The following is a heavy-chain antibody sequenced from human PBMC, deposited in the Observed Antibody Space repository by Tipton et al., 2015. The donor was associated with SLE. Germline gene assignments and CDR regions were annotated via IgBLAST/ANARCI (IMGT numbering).Heavy chain of an antibody. CDR3: ARGVYDSSGYYSHFDY. CDR1: GGSISSGDYY. J-gene: IGHJ4*02. Sequence: TLSLTCTVSGGSISSGDYYWSWIRQPPGKGLEWIGYIYYSGSTNYNPSLKSRVTMSVDTSKNQFSLKLSSVTAADTAVYYCARGVYDSSGYYSHFDYWGQGTLVTVSS. CDR2: IYYSGST. D-gene: IGHD3-22*01. V-gene: IGHV4-61*08.